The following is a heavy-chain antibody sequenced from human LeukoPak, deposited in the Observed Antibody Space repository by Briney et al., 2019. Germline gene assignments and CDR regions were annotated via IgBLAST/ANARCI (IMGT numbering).Heavy chain of an antibody. CDR3: ARSAKGAMVLYDY. CDR2: IYYSGST. Sequence: NPSETLSLTCTVSGGSISSYYWSWIRQRPGKGLEWIGYIYYSGSTNYNPSLKSRVTISVDTSKNQFSLKLSSVTAADTAVYYCARSAKGAMVLYDYWGQGTLVTVSS. CDR1: GGSISSYY. J-gene: IGHJ4*02. V-gene: IGHV4-59*08. D-gene: IGHD5-18*01.